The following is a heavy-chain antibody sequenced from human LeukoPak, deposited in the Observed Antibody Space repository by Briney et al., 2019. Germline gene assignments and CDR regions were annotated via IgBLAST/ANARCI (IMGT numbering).Heavy chain of an antibody. Sequence: SETLSLTCAISGGSISVTPYYWGWIRQPPGKGLEWIGSIYYSGSTYYNPSLKSRLTISVDTSKNQFSLKLTSVTAADTAVYYCARASAIFGHFAYWGRGTLVTVSS. CDR1: GGSISVTPYY. D-gene: IGHD3-3*01. J-gene: IGHJ4*02. V-gene: IGHV4-39*07. CDR3: ARASAIFGHFAY. CDR2: IYYSGST.